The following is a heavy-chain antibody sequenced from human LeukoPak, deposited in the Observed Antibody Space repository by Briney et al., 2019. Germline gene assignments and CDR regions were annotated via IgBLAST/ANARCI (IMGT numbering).Heavy chain of an antibody. J-gene: IGHJ4*02. CDR2: IYTSGST. CDR3: ARDNGWYTDY. D-gene: IGHD6-19*01. V-gene: IGHV4-61*02. Sequence: PSETLSLTCTVSGGSISSGSYYWSWVRQPAGKGLEWIGRIYTSGSTNYNPSLKSRVTISLDTSKNQFSLKLTSVTAADTAPYYCARDNGWYTDYWGQGTLVTVSS. CDR1: GGSISSGSYY.